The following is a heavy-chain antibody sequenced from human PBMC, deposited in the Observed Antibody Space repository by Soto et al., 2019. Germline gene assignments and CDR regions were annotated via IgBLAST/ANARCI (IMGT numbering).Heavy chain of an antibody. Sequence: DVQPLESGGGLVQPGGSLRLYCAASGFTFSDYAMSWVRQAPGKGLEWVSAIGGGGAGTYYAASVKGRFTSSRYNSKNKLYLKMNSLRAEDTAVYYCAKEAVPSNGERDWFDTSGQSHLVTVSS. D-gene: IGHD3-10*01. CDR2: IGGGGAGT. V-gene: IGHV3-23*01. J-gene: IGHJ5*02. CDR1: GFTFSDYA. CDR3: AKEAVPSNGERDWFDT.